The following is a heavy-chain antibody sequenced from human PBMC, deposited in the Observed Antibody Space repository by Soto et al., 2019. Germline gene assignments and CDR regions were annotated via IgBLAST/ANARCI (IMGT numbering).Heavy chain of an antibody. CDR3: ARGPTTVVRDWYFDL. CDR2: IIPIFGTA. V-gene: IGHV1-69*01. D-gene: IGHD4-17*01. J-gene: IGHJ2*01. Sequence: QLQLVQSGAEVKQPGSSVKVSCKASGGTFSSYAISWVRQAPVQGLEWMGGIIPIFGTANYAQTFQGRVTINADESTSTAYMELSSLSSADTAVYYCARGPTTVVRDWYFDLWGRGTLVTVSS. CDR1: GGTFSSYA.